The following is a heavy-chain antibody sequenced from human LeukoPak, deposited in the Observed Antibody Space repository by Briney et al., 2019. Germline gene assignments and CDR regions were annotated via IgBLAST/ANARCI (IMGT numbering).Heavy chain of an antibody. CDR2: ISGTAANT. V-gene: IGHV3-23*01. J-gene: IGHJ4*02. CDR1: GFTFNNCA. Sequence: GGSLRLSCGASGFTFNNCAMGWVRQAPVKGLEWVSVISGTAANTFYADSVKGRFTISRDNSKNTLYLQMNSLRAEDTAVYYCAKTGYSSRWTSYFDYGGKGTLVTVSS. CDR3: AKTGYSSRWTSYFDY. D-gene: IGHD6-13*01.